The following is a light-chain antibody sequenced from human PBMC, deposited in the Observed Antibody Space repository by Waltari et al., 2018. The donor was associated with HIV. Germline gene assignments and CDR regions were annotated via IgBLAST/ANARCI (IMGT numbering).Light chain of an antibody. CDR1: SSDLGDYNH. Sequence: SAMTQPRSVSGSPGQSVTTSCTGTSSDLGDYNHFSWYKQHPGNAPKLMLYEVTKRPSGVPDRFSGSKSGNTASLTISGLQAEDEAAYYCCSFADSYTLVFGGGTKLTVL. CDR3: CSFADSYTLV. CDR2: EVT. V-gene: IGLV2-11*01. J-gene: IGLJ3*02.